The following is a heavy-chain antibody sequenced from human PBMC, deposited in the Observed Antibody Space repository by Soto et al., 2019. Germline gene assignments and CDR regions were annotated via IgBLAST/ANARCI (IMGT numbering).Heavy chain of an antibody. D-gene: IGHD3-10*01. CDR1: GGSISSGGYY. Sequence: QVQLQESGPGLVKPSQTLSLTCTVSGGSISSGGYYWSWIRQHPGKGLEWIGYIYYSGSTYYNPSLKSRVTISVDTSKHQFSPKLSSVTAADTAGYYCARLTSGPVYFDYWGQGTLVTVSS. CDR2: IYYSGST. J-gene: IGHJ4*02. CDR3: ARLTSGPVYFDY. V-gene: IGHV4-31*03.